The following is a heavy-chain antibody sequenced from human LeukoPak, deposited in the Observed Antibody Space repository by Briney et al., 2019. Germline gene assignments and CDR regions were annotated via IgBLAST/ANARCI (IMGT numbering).Heavy chain of an antibody. CDR3: ARVGYSNYVW. CDR1: GGSFCGYY. Sequence: SETLSLTYAVYGGSFCGYYWSWIRQPPGKGLEWIGEINHSGSTNYNPSLKSRVTISVDTSKNQFSLKLSSVTAADTAVYYCARVGYSNYVWWGQGTLVTVSS. J-gene: IGHJ4*02. D-gene: IGHD4-11*01. CDR2: INHSGST. V-gene: IGHV4-34*01.